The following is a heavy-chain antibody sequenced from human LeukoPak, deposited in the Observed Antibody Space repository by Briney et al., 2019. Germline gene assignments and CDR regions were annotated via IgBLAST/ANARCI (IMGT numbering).Heavy chain of an antibody. CDR1: GYTFTGYY. Sequence: ASVKVSCKTSGYTFTGYYMHWVRQAPGQGLEWMGWINPNSGGTNYAQKFQDRVTMTGDTSISTAYMELSRLTPDDTAVYYCARAPMIVVVFPPRLDYWGQGTLVTVSS. CDR3: ARAPMIVVVFPPRLDY. V-gene: IGHV1-2*02. J-gene: IGHJ4*02. D-gene: IGHD3-22*01. CDR2: INPNSGGT.